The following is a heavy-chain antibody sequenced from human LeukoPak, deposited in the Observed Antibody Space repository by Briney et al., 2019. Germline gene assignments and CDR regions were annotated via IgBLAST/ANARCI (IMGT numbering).Heavy chain of an antibody. CDR1: GFTFSNYW. CDR3: ARYLRVFDY. Sequence: GGSLRLSCAASGFTFSNYWMSWVRRAPGKGLEWVATIRQDGSEEYYVDSVKGRFTISRDNAKNSLYLQMNSLRAEDTAVYYCARYLRVFDYWGQGTLVTVSS. J-gene: IGHJ4*02. V-gene: IGHV3-7*01. D-gene: IGHD3-16*01. CDR2: IRQDGSEE.